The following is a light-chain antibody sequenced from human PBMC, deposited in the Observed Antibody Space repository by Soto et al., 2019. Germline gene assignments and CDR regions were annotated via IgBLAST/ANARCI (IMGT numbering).Light chain of an antibody. Sequence: QSVLTQPPSASGTPGQRVTISCSGSSSNIGSNTVNWYQQLPGTAPKLLIYSNNQRPSGVPDRFSGSKSGTSASLAISGLQSEDEADYYCAAWDDSLSRVFGGWTKLTFL. CDR3: AAWDDSLSRV. CDR1: SSNIGSNT. J-gene: IGLJ3*02. V-gene: IGLV1-44*01. CDR2: SNN.